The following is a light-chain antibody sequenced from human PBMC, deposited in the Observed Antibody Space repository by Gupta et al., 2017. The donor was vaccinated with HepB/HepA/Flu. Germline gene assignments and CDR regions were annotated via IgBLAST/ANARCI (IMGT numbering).Light chain of an antibody. Sequence: IQMTKSPSSVSASVGDRVTITCRASHRTSSWLVGYQQKPGKAPKVLIYAASRLQSGGPSRCSGSGSGTEVTPTISSLQPEDVATYYCQQANRILCTFGEGTRVEIK. V-gene: IGKV1-12*01. CDR1: HRTSSW. CDR3: QQANRILCT. J-gene: IGKJ4*02. CDR2: AAS.